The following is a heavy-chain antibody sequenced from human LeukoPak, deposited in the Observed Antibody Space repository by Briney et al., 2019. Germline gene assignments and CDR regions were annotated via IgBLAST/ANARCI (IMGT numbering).Heavy chain of an antibody. CDR1: GDSISNYY. CDR3: ARGYYDTSAYSNPFDF. J-gene: IGHJ4*02. V-gene: IGHV4-4*09. Sequence: SETLSLTCTVSGDSISNYYWSWIRQTPGKGLEWIGYIHTSGSTCYNPSLKSRVTISVDTSKNQFSLKLSSVTAADTAVYYCARGYYDTSAYSNPFDFWGQGTLVTVSS. D-gene: IGHD3-22*01. CDR2: IHTSGST.